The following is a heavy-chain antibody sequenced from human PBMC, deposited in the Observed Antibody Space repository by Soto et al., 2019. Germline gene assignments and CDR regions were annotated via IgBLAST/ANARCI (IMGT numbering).Heavy chain of an antibody. CDR3: ARGPSGDKVDY. V-gene: IGHV4-30-4*01. CDR2: IYDGGTT. D-gene: IGHD7-27*01. J-gene: IGHJ4*02. Sequence: QVQLQESGPRLVSPSQTLSLTCTVSGGSISSAAYCWSWIRQSPDKGLEWVGHIYDGGTTYSTPSLKGRGTISADTSETQFSLKLNSVSAADTAVYYCARGPSGDKVDYWGQGSQVTVSS. CDR1: GGSISSAAYC.